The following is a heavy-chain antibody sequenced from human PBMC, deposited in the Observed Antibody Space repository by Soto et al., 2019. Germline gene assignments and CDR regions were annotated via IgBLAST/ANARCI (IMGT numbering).Heavy chain of an antibody. CDR1: GFTLSSYA. CDR3: ARGPTIFGVGVDAFDI. Sequence: EVQMLESGGGLVQPGGSLRLSFAASGFTLSSYALSWVRQAPGKGLEWVSGISGSGDFTFDADSVRGRFTISRDNSMNTLYLQMNSLRVEDTAVYYCARGPTIFGVGVDAFDIWGQGTMATVSS. V-gene: IGHV3-23*01. J-gene: IGHJ3*02. CDR2: ISGSGDFT. D-gene: IGHD3-3*01.